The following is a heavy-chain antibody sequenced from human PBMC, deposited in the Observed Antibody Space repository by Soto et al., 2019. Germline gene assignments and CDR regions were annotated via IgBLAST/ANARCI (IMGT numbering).Heavy chain of an antibody. V-gene: IGHV5-51*01. CDR1: GYSFTSYW. CDR3: ARTRREYYYDSSGYAPPFDY. Sequence: PGESLKISCKGSGYSFTSYWIGWVRQMPGKGLEWMGIIYPGDSDTRYSPSFQGQVTISADKSISTAYLQWSSLKASDTAMYYCARTRREYYYDSSGYAPPFDYWGQGTLVTVS. J-gene: IGHJ4*02. D-gene: IGHD3-22*01. CDR2: IYPGDSDT.